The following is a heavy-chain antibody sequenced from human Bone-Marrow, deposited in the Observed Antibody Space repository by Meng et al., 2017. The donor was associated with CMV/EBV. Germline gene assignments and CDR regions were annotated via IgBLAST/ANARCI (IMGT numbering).Heavy chain of an antibody. Sequence: GSLRLSCTVSGYSISSGYYWGWIRQPPGKGLEWIGSIYHSGSTYYNPSLKSRVTISVDTSKNQFSLKLSSVTAADTAVYYCARGQAIAGNFGMDVWVQGTTVTVSS. CDR1: GYSISSGYY. J-gene: IGHJ6*02. D-gene: IGHD6-13*01. CDR3: ARGQAIAGNFGMDV. V-gene: IGHV4-38-2*02. CDR2: IYHSGST.